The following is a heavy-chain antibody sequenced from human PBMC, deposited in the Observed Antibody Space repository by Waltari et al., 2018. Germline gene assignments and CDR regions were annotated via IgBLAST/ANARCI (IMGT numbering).Heavy chain of an antibody. CDR2: IYHSGST. D-gene: IGHD3-22*01. Sequence: QVQLQESGPGLVKPSETLSLTCTVSGYSISSGYSWGWIRQPPGKGLEWIGSIYHSGSTYYNPSLKSRVTISVDTSKNQFSLKLSSVTAADTAVYYCARLGWDGTMNYWGQGTLVTVSS. CDR3: ARLGWDGTMNY. V-gene: IGHV4-38-2*02. J-gene: IGHJ4*02. CDR1: GYSISSGYS.